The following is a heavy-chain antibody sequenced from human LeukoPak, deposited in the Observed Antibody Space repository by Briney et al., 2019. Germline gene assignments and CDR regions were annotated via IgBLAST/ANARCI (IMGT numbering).Heavy chain of an antibody. CDR3: ARGEVLTGYPN. CDR1: GYTFTGYY. V-gene: IGHV1-2*02. CDR2: INPNNGGT. J-gene: IGHJ4*02. D-gene: IGHD3-9*01. Sequence: GASVKVSCKASGYTFTGYYVHWVRQAPGQGLEWMGWINPNNGGTNYAQKFHGRVTMTRDTSISTAYMELSRLRSDDTALYYCARGEVLTGYPNWGQGTLVTVSS.